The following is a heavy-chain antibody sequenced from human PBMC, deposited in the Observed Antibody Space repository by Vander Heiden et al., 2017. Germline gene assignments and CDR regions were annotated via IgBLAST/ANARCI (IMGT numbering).Heavy chain of an antibody. J-gene: IGHJ4*02. CDR1: GYPLTELS. V-gene: IGHV1-24*01. D-gene: IGHD3-16*01. CDR3: ATDFGQPTGY. Sequence: QVQLVQSGAEVKKPGASVKVSCKVPGYPLTELSMHGVRQAPGKGLEWMGGFDPEDGETIYAQKFQGRVTMNEDTSTDTAYMELSSLRSEDTAVYYCATDFGQPTGYWGQGTLVTVSS. CDR2: FDPEDGET.